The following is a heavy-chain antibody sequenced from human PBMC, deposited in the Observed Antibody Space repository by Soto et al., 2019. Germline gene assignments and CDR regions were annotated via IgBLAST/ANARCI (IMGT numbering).Heavy chain of an antibody. CDR1: GFTFSSYA. Sequence: QVQLVESGGGVVQPGRSLRLSCAASGFTFSSYAMHWVRQAPGKGLEWVAVISYDGSNKYYADSVKGRFTISRDNSKNTLYLQMNSLRAEDTAVYYCTTEGNCGGGCYWAFRIWGQGTMVAVSS. CDR3: TTEGNCGGGCYWAFRI. CDR2: ISYDGSNK. J-gene: IGHJ3*02. V-gene: IGHV3-30-3*01. D-gene: IGHD2-21*02.